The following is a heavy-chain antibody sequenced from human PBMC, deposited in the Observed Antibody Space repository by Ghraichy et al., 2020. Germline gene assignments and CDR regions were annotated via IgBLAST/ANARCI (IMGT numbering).Heavy chain of an antibody. V-gene: IGHV3-74*01. D-gene: IGHD3-22*01. CDR2: INSDGSST. J-gene: IGHJ3*02. Sequence: GGSLRLSCAASGFTFSSYWMHWVRQAPGKGLVWVSRINSDGSSTSYADSVKGRFTISRDNAKNTLYLQMNSLRAEDTAVYYCARDWGEGMIVVANDAFDIWGQGTMVTVSS. CDR3: ARDWGEGMIVVANDAFDI. CDR1: GFTFSSYW.